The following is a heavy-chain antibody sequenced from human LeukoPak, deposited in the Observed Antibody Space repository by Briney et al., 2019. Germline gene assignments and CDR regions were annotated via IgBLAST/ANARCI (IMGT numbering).Heavy chain of an antibody. CDR1: GFIFSSYA. D-gene: IGHD2-2*01. CDR3: TRATSVVVPAADHYYYGMDV. Sequence: GGSLRLSCAASGFIFSSYAMSWVRQAPGKGLEWVSGISGSGGSTYYADSVQGRFTISRHNSKNTLYLQMNSLRAEDTAVYYCTRATSVVVPAADHYYYGMDVWGQGTTVTVSS. J-gene: IGHJ6*02. CDR2: ISGSGGST. V-gene: IGHV3-23*01.